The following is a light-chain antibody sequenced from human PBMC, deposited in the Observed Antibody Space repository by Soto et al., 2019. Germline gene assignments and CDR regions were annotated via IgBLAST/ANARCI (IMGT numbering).Light chain of an antibody. Sequence: EIVMTQSPATLSVFPGERATLSCRASQSVSSNLAWYQQKPGQAPRLLIYRASTRATGIPARFSGSGSGTEFTLTISSLQSEDFAVYYCQHYNIWPPWTFGQGTKVEI. V-gene: IGKV3-15*01. CDR2: RAS. CDR1: QSVSSN. J-gene: IGKJ1*01. CDR3: QHYNIWPPWT.